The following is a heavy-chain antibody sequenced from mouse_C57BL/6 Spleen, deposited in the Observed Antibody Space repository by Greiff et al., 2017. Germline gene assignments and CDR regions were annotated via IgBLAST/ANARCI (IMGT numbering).Heavy chain of an antibody. Sequence: QVQLQQPGAELVKPGASVKLSCKASGYTFTSYWMHWVKQRPGQGLEWIGMIHPNSGSTNYNEKFKSKATLTVDKSSSTAYMQLSSLTSEDSAVYYCARDYYGSSGYFDDWGQGTTLTVSS. D-gene: IGHD1-1*01. CDR2: IHPNSGST. CDR3: ARDYYGSSGYFDD. V-gene: IGHV1-64*01. CDR1: GYTFTSYW. J-gene: IGHJ2*01.